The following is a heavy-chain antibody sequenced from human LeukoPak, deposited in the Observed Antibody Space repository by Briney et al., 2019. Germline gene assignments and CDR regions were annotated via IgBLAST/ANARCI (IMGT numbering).Heavy chain of an antibody. Sequence: SETLSLTCTVSDDSIRTHYWSWIRQPPGKGLEWISYIHHSGNSDYNPSLRSRVTTSLDTSKNQFSLNLISVTAADTAVYYCTRGHWGLQSWSQGTLVTVSS. CDR3: TRGHWGLQS. CDR2: IHHSGNS. V-gene: IGHV4-59*11. D-gene: IGHD7-27*01. J-gene: IGHJ5*02. CDR1: DDSIRTHY.